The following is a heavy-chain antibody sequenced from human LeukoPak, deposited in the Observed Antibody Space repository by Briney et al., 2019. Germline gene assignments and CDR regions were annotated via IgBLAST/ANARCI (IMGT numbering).Heavy chain of an antibody. CDR3: ARHREQVYSDYYMDV. V-gene: IGHV4-59*08. CDR1: GGSFCVTH. D-gene: IGHD1/OR15-1a*01. CDR2: IYYNGRT. J-gene: IGHJ6*03. Sequence: SETLSLTCSVSGGSFCVTHWSWIRQAPGKRLEWIGFIYYNGRTIYNPSLGSRVAISVDTSKNHFPLTLSSVTAADTAVYYCARHREQVYSDYYMDVWGKGTTVTVSS.